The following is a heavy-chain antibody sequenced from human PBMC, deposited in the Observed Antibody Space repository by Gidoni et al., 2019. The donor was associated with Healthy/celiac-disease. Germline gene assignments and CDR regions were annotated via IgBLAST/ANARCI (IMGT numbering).Heavy chain of an antibody. D-gene: IGHD3-3*01. J-gene: IGHJ4*02. CDR2: ICAYNGNT. CDR1: GYTFTSYG. V-gene: IGHV1-18*01. CDR3: AREGKTRSDYDFWSGYRGGNVDY. Sequence: QVQLVQSGAEVTKPGASVKVSCKASGYTFTSYGISWVRQAPGQGLEWRGWICAYNGNTNYTQKLQGGVTMNTDTSTSTAYMELRSLRSDDTAVYYCAREGKTRSDYDFWSGYRGGNVDYWGQGTLVTVSS.